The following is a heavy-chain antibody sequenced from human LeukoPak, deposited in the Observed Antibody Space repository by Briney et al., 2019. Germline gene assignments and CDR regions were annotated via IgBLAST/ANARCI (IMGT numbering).Heavy chain of an antibody. V-gene: IGHV4-59*01. Sequence: SETLSLTCTVSGGSISSYYWSWIRQPPGKGLEWIGYIYYSGSTNYNPSLKSRVTISVDTSKNQFSLKLSSVTAADTAVYYCARGRSMVRGVIPNRDIYNWFDPWGQGTLVTVSS. CDR1: GGSISSYY. CDR3: ARGRSMVRGVIPNRDIYNWFDP. CDR2: IYYSGST. J-gene: IGHJ5*02. D-gene: IGHD3-10*01.